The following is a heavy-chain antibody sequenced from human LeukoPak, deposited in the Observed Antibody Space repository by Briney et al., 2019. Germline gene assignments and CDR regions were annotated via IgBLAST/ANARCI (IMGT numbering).Heavy chain of an antibody. V-gene: IGHV3-30*03. CDR3: ARERHVGVSQRYFDY. J-gene: IGHJ4*02. Sequence: PGGSLRLSCAASGLTFSRYGMHWVRQAPGKGLEWVAIISYDGNNKYHADPVKGRFTISRDNSLFLQMNSLRAEDTAVYYCARERHVGVSQRYFDYWGQGTLVTVSS. CDR2: ISYDGNNK. D-gene: IGHD1-26*01. CDR1: GLTFSRYG.